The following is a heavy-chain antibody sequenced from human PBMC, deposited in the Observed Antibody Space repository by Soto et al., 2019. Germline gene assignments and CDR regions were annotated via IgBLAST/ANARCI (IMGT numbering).Heavy chain of an antibody. CDR3: ARDLSDGIAAAGPSYYYYYGMDV. J-gene: IGHJ6*02. CDR2: INPSGGST. D-gene: IGHD6-13*01. CDR1: GYTFASYY. Sequence: ASVKVSCKASGYTFASYYMHWVRQAPGQGLEWMGIINPSGGSTSYAQKFQGRVTMTRDTSTSTVYMELSSLRPEDTAVYYCARDLSDGIAAAGPSYYYYYGMDVWGQGTTVTVSS. V-gene: IGHV1-46*01.